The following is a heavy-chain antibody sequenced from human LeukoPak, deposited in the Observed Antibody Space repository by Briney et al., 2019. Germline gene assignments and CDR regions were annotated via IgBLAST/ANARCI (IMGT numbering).Heavy chain of an antibody. CDR1: GFTFRTYG. CDR3: AKGYGESHFDS. V-gene: IGHV3-30*02. D-gene: IGHD5-18*01. J-gene: IGHJ4*02. Sequence: GGSLRVSCSASGFTFRTYGMHCVRHSPGKGLEWVAFIRFDGSDQYYADSVKGRFTISRDNSNNTLSLQMNTLRGDDTAVYFCAKGYGESHFDSWGQGTLVTVSS. CDR2: IRFDGSDQ.